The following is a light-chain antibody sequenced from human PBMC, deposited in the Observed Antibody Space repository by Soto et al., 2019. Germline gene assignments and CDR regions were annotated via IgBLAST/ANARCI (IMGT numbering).Light chain of an antibody. CDR3: SSYTSSSTLVV. J-gene: IGLJ1*01. Sequence: QSALTQPASVSGSPGQSITISCTGTSSDVGGYNYVSWYQQYPGKAPKVMIYEVSNRPSGVSNRFSGSKSGNTASLTISGLQAEDEADYYCSSYTSSSTLVVFGTGTKLTVL. CDR1: SSDVGGYNY. V-gene: IGLV2-14*01. CDR2: EVS.